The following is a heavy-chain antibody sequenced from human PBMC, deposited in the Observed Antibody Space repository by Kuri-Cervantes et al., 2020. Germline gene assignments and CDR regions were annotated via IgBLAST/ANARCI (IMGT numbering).Heavy chain of an antibody. D-gene: IGHD3-10*01. Sequence: GESLKISCAASGFTFSSYSMNWVRQAPGKGLEWVSSISSSSSYIYYADSVKGRFTISRDNAKNSLYLQMNSLRAEDTAVYYCARDLYYYGSGPLGVWGKGTTVTVSS. CDR2: ISSSSSYI. J-gene: IGHJ6*04. CDR1: GFTFSSYS. CDR3: ARDLYYYGSGPLGV. V-gene: IGHV3-21*01.